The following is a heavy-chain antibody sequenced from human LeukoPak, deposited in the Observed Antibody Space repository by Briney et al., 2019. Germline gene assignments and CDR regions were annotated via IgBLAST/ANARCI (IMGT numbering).Heavy chain of an antibody. Sequence: SETLSLTCTVSGGSISSYYWSWIRQPPGKGVEWIGYIYYSGSTNYNPSLKSRVTISVDTSKSQFSLKLSSVTAADTAVYYCARFIAAAGMRFDYWGQGTLVTVSS. J-gene: IGHJ4*02. CDR2: IYYSGST. CDR1: GGSISSYY. V-gene: IGHV4-59*08. D-gene: IGHD6-13*01. CDR3: ARFIAAAGMRFDY.